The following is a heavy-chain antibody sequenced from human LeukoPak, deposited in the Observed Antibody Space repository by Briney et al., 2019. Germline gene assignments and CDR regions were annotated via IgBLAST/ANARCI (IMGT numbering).Heavy chain of an antibody. CDR1: GGTFISYA. V-gene: IGHV1-69*04. D-gene: IGHD3-22*01. J-gene: IGHJ4*02. Sequence: ASVKVSCKASGGTFISYAISWVRQAPGQGLEWMGRIIPILGIANYAQKFQGRVTITPDKSTSTAYMELSSLRSEDTAVYYCAVQSSSGYYYDYWGQGTLVTVSS. CDR2: IIPILGIA. CDR3: AVQSSSGYYYDY.